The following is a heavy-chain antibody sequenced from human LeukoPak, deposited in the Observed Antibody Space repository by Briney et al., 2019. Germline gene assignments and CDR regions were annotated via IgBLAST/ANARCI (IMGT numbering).Heavy chain of an antibody. CDR1: GGSISSGGYY. CDR2: IYHSGST. V-gene: IGHV4-30-2*01. CDR3: ARAVGYYDSPESYDY. D-gene: IGHD3-22*01. J-gene: IGHJ4*02. Sequence: SETLSLTCTVSGGSISSGGYYWSWIRQPPGKGLEWIGYIYHSGSTYYNPSLKSRVTISVDRSKNQFSLKLSSVTAADTAVYYCARAVGYYDSPESYDYWGQGTLVTVSS.